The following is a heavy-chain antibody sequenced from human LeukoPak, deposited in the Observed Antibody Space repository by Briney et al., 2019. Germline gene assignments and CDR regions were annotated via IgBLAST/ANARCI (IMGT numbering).Heavy chain of an antibody. CDR2: IYHSGST. D-gene: IGHD6-13*01. Sequence: SETLSLTCAVSGGSISSSNWWSWVRQPPGKGLEWIGEIYHSGSTNYNPSLKSRATISVDKSKNQFSLKLSSVTAADTAVYYCARNIAAAGDDAFDIWGQGTMVTVSS. V-gene: IGHV4-4*02. CDR1: GGSISSSNW. J-gene: IGHJ3*02. CDR3: ARNIAAAGDDAFDI.